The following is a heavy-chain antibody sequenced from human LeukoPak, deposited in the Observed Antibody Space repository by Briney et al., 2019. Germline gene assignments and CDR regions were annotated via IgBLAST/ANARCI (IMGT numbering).Heavy chain of an antibody. J-gene: IGHJ4*02. CDR3: ARQRIYSSGWF. CDR2: VYYNGST. CDR1: GDSINSRNHY. Sequence: PSETLSLTCSVSGDSINSRNHYWGWIRQPPGKGLEWIGSVYYNGSTFFNPSLKNRVTISVDTPKNQFSLNMISVTAAGTALYFCARQRIYSSGWFWGQGALVTVSS. V-gene: IGHV4-39*01. D-gene: IGHD6-13*01.